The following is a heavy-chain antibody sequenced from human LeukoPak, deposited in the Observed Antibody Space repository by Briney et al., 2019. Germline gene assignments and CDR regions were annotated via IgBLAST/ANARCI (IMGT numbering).Heavy chain of an antibody. CDR3: ARDIGYPDY. D-gene: IGHD5-18*01. CDR1: GGSFSGYY. CDR2: TNHSGST. J-gene: IGHJ4*02. V-gene: IGHV4-34*01. Sequence: PSETLSLTCAVYGGSFSGYYWSWIRQPPGKGLEWIGETNHSGSTNYNPSLKSRVTISVDTSKNQFSLKLSSVTAADTAVYYCARDIGYPDYWGQGTLVTVSS.